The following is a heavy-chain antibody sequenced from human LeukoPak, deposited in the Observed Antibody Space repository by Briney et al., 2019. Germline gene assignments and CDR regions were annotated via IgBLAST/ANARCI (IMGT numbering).Heavy chain of an antibody. V-gene: IGHV4-39*07. Sequence: ETLSLTCTVSGDSISSSNYYWGWIRQPPGKGLEWIGSIYYSGSTYYNPSLKGRVTMSVDTSKNQFSLKLSSVTAADTAVYYCARDGVRGVTYYFDYWGQGTLVTVSS. J-gene: IGHJ4*02. CDR3: ARDGVRGVTYYFDY. CDR1: GDSISSSNYY. D-gene: IGHD3-10*01. CDR2: IYYSGST.